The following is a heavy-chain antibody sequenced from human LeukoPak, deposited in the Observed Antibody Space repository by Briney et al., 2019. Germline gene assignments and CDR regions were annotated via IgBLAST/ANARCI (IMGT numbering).Heavy chain of an antibody. V-gene: IGHV3-74*01. Sequence: GGSLRLSCAASGFTFSSYWMHWVRQAPGKGLVWVSRINSDGSRTSYADSVKGRFTISRDNAKNTLYLQMNSLRAEDTAVYYCARVYSSSCPDYWGQGTLVTVSS. D-gene: IGHD6-13*01. CDR3: ARVYSSSCPDY. CDR1: GFTFSSYW. J-gene: IGHJ4*02. CDR2: INSDGSRT.